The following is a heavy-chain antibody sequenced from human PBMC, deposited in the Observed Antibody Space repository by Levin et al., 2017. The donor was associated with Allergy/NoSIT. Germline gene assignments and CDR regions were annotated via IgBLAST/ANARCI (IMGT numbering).Heavy chain of an antibody. CDR1: GFSLKPSGMC. D-gene: IGHD2-2*01. J-gene: IGHJ4*02. V-gene: IGHV2-70*17. Sequence: SGPTLVKPTQTLTLTCTFSGFSLKPSGMCVSWIRQPPGKALEWLARIDWDGDKFYGTSLKTRLTISKDTSKNQVVLTMTNVDPMDTATYYCARISSSSCQGDYWGQGTLVTVSS. CDR2: IDWDGDK. CDR3: ARISSSSCQGDY.